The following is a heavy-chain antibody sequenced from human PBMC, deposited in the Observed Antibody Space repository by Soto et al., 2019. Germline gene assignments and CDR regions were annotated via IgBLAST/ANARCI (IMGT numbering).Heavy chain of an antibody. CDR3: ARQRGFDR. D-gene: IGHD6-25*01. J-gene: IGHJ5*02. Sequence: QVQLVQSGAEVKKPGASVKVSCKASGYTFTSYDINWVRQASGQGLEWMGLMNPNSGNTGYAQKFRGRVTMTRNTSVRPAYMELSSLKYDDTDVYSGARQRGFDRWGQGTLVTVSS. CDR1: GYTFTSYD. V-gene: IGHV1-8*01. CDR2: MNPNSGNT.